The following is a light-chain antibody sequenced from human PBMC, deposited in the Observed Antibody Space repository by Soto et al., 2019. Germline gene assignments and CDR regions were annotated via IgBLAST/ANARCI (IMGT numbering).Light chain of an antibody. CDR1: QGISSY. CDR2: AAS. J-gene: IGKJ4*01. Sequence: DIQMTQSPASLSASVGDRVTITCRASQGISSYLAWYQQKPGKVPKLLIYAASTLPSGVPSRFSGSGSGTDFTLTISSLQAEDVATYYCQKYNSATLTFGGGTKVEIK. CDR3: QKYNSATLT. V-gene: IGKV1-27*01.